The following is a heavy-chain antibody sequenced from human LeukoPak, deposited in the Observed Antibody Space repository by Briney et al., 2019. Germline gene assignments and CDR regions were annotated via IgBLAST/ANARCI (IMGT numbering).Heavy chain of an antibody. Sequence: ASVKVSCKASGYTFTGYYMHWVRQAPGQGLEWMGWINPNSGGTNYAQKFQGRVTMTRDTSISTAYMELSGLRSDDTAVYYCAREEGDWGDAFDIWGQGTMVTVSA. CDR2: INPNSGGT. J-gene: IGHJ3*02. CDR3: AREEGDWGDAFDI. D-gene: IGHD2-21*02. CDR1: GYTFTGYY. V-gene: IGHV1-2*02.